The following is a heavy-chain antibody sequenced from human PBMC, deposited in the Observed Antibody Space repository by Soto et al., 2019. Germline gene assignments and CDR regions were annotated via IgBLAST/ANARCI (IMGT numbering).Heavy chain of an antibody. CDR2: INSDGSST. V-gene: IGHV3-74*01. J-gene: IGHJ4*02. D-gene: IGHD5-12*01. CDR1: GFTFSSYW. Sequence: GGSLRLSCAASGFTFSSYWMHWVRQAPGKGLVWVSRINSDGSSTSYADSVKGRFTISRDNAKNTLYLQMNSLRAEDTAVYYCARDGPFRSLSGYDYIDYWGQGTLVTVSS. CDR3: ARDGPFRSLSGYDYIDY.